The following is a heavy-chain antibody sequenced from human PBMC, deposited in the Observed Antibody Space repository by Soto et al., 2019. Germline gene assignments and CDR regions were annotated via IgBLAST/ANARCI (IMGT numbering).Heavy chain of an antibody. CDR3: ARGYCSGGSCYRGANWFDP. Sequence: QVQLVQSGAEVKKPGSSVKVSCKASGGTFSSYAISWVRQAPGQGLEWMGGIIPIFGTANYAQKFQGRVTITADESTSTDYMELSSLRSEDTAVYYCARGYCSGGSCYRGANWFDPWGQGTLVTVSS. V-gene: IGHV1-69*01. J-gene: IGHJ5*02. CDR2: IIPIFGTA. D-gene: IGHD2-15*01. CDR1: GGTFSSYA.